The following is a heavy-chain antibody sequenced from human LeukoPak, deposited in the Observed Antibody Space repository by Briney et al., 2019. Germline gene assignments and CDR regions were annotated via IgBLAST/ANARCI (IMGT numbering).Heavy chain of an antibody. Sequence: GGSLRLSCAASGFTFSSYAMSWVRQAPGKGLEWVSAISGSGGSTYYADSVKGRFTISRDNAKNSLYLQMNSLRAEDTAVYYCAREYSSSWYEGYYFDYWGQGTLVTVSS. D-gene: IGHD6-13*01. V-gene: IGHV3-23*01. CDR1: GFTFSSYA. J-gene: IGHJ4*02. CDR2: ISGSGGST. CDR3: AREYSSSWYEGYYFDY.